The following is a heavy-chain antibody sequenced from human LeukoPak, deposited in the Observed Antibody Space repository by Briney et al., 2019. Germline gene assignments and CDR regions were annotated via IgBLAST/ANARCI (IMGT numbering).Heavy chain of an antibody. CDR2: MNPNSGNT. CDR3: ARVGLEVDWFDP. D-gene: IGHD1-26*01. V-gene: IGHV1-8*01. CDR1: GYTFTSYD. J-gene: IGHJ5*02. Sequence: ASVKVSCKASGYTFTSYDINWVRQATGQGIEWMGWMNPNSGNTGYAQKFQGRVTMTRNTSISTAYMELSSLRSEDTAVYYCARVGLEVDWFDPWGQGTLVTVSS.